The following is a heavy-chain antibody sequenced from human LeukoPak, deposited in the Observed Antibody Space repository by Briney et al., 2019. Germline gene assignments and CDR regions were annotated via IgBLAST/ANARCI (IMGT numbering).Heavy chain of an antibody. V-gene: IGHV3-11*01. CDR1: GFTFSDYY. CDR2: ISTSGSAI. Sequence: GGSLRLSCAASGFTFSDYYMSWIRQAPGKGLEWISYISTSGSAIFYADSVKGRFTISRDNAKNSLYLQMNSLRAEDTAVYYCARDGDGYNYKLDYWGQGTLVTVSS. D-gene: IGHD5-24*01. J-gene: IGHJ4*02. CDR3: ARDGDGYNYKLDY.